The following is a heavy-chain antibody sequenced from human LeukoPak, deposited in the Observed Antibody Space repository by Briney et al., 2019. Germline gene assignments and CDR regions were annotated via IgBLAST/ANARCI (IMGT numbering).Heavy chain of an antibody. Sequence: SGGSLRLSCAASGFSFSSYWMSWVPQSPGKGLEGVANMKQDGREKYYVDSVKGRFTISRDSAKNSLCLQMNSLRAEDTAVYCCASLTWELFFDYWGQGTLVAVSS. V-gene: IGHV3-7*01. CDR2: MKQDGREK. CDR1: GFSFSSYW. J-gene: IGHJ4*02. D-gene: IGHD1-26*01. CDR3: ASLTWELFFDY.